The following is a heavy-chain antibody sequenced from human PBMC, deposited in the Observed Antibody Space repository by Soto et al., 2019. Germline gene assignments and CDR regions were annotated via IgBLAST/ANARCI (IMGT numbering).Heavy chain of an antibody. V-gene: IGHV1-8*01. CDR3: ARNPDSTDSSSSGFDP. CDR2: MNPNSGNT. D-gene: IGHD3-22*01. J-gene: IGHJ5*02. CDR1: GYTFTSYD. Sequence: ASVKVSCKASGYTFTSYDINWVRQATGQGLEWMGWMNPNSGNTGYAQKFQSRVTMTRNTSISTAYMELSSLRSEDTAVYYCARNPDSTDSSSSGFDPCGQGTLVTVSS.